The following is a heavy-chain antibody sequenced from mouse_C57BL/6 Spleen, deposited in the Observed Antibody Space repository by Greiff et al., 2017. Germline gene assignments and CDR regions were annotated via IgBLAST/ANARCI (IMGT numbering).Heavy chain of an antibody. J-gene: IGHJ2*01. Sequence: QVQLQQSGAELARPGASVKLSCKASGYTFTSYGISWVKQRTGQGLEWIGEIYPRSGNTYYNEKVKGKATLPADKSSSTAYMELRSLTSEDSAVYFCARGGDPYYFDYWCQGTTLTVSS. D-gene: IGHD3-3*01. CDR2: IYPRSGNT. CDR3: ARGGDPYYFDY. V-gene: IGHV1-81*01. CDR1: GYTFTSYG.